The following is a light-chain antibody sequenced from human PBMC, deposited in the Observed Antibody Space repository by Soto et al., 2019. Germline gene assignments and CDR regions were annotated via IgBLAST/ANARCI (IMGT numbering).Light chain of an antibody. CDR2: DAS. J-gene: IGKJ5*01. CDR1: QIVKNRY. V-gene: IGKV3D-20*01. CDR3: QHCYDTPGT. Sequence: EIVLTQSPATLWLSPGEIATLSCGASQIVKNRYVAWYQQKPGLAPRLLIYDASTRATGIPDRFSGSGSGTDFTLTINRLEPEDFAVYYCQHCYDTPGTFGQGTRLEIK.